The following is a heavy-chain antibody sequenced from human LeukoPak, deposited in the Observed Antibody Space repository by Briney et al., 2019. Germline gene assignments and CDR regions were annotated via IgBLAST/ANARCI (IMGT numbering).Heavy chain of an antibody. CDR2: ISYDGSNK. V-gene: IGHV3-30*18. J-gene: IGHJ4*02. CDR3: AKGPRKWELLN. Sequence: GESLKISCAASGFTFSSYGMHWVRQAPGKGLGWVAVISYDGSNKYYADSVKGRFTISRDNSKNTLYLQMNSLRAEDTAVYYCAKGPRKWELLNWGQRTPVTVSS. D-gene: IGHD1-26*01. CDR1: GFTFSSYG.